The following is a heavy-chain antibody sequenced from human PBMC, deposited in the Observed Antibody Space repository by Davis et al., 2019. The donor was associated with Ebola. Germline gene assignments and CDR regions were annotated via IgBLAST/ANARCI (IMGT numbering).Heavy chain of an antibody. V-gene: IGHV1-69*04. CDR3: AGCGVPDWFDP. Sequence: SVKVSCKASGGTFSSYAISWVRQAPGQGLEWMGRIIPILGIANYAQKFQGRVTMTRDTSTSTVYMELSSLRSEDTAVYYCAGCGVPDWFDPWGQGTLVTVSS. D-gene: IGHD3-10*01. CDR1: GGTFSSYA. CDR2: IIPILGIA. J-gene: IGHJ5*02.